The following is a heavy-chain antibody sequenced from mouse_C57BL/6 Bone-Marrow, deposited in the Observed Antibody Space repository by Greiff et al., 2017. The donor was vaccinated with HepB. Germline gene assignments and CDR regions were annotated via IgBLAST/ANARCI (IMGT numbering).Heavy chain of an antibody. V-gene: IGHV1-59*01. CDR3: ARADLLWYTWFAY. D-gene: IGHD2-1*01. Sequence: QVHVKQPGAELVRPGTSVKLSCKASGYTFTSYWMHWVKQRPGQGLEWIGVIDPSDSYTNYNQKFKGKATLTVDTSSSTAYMQLSSLTSEDSAVYYCARADLLWYTWFAYWGQGTLVTVSA. J-gene: IGHJ3*01. CDR1: GYTFTSYW. CDR2: IDPSDSYT.